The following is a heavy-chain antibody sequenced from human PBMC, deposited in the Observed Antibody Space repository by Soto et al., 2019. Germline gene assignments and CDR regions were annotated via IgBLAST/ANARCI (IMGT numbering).Heavy chain of an antibody. V-gene: IGHV1-8*01. J-gene: IGHJ3*02. D-gene: IGHD1-1*01. CDR2: MNPNSGNT. CDR3: ARGTLERRSDAFDI. CDR1: GYTFTSYD. Sequence: QVQLVQSGAEVKKPGASVKVSCKASGYTFTSYDINWVRQATGQGLEWMGWMNPNSGNTGYAQKFQGRVTMTRNTSISTAYMELSCLRSEYTAVYYCARGTLERRSDAFDIWGQGTMVTVSS.